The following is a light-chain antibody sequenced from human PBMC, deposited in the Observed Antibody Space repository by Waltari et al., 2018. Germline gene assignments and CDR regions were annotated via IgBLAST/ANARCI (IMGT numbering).Light chain of an antibody. CDR1: TSNIGAGYD. CDR2: AKR. J-gene: IGLJ2*01. V-gene: IGLV1-40*01. Sequence: QSVLTQPPSVSGAPGQTVTISCSGSTSNIGAGYDVHWYQHVPGRAPRLLIYAKRDRPSGVPDRFSGSKSGTSASLAISGLQSEDEADYYCAAWDDSLSGQVVFGGGTKLTVL. CDR3: AAWDDSLSGQVV.